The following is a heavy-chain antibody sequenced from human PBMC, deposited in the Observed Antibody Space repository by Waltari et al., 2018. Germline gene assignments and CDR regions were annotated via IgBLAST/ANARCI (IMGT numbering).Heavy chain of an antibody. CDR1: DFTFRGYS. Sequence: DVQLVESGGGLVKPGGSLSLSCGASDFTFRGYSMNWVRQAPGKGLEWVSSISSSGGHKFYAASMEGRFTISRDNAKNSLYLQMNSLRAEDTAVYYCATSEYQLVLVDEYWGQGTLVTVSS. CDR3: ATSEYQLVLVDEY. J-gene: IGHJ4*02. V-gene: IGHV3-21*01. CDR2: ISSSGGHK. D-gene: IGHD2-2*01.